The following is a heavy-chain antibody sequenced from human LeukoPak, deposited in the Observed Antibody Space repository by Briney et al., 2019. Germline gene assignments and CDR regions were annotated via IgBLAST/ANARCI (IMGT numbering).Heavy chain of an antibody. Sequence: GGSLRLSCAASGFTFSSFWMSWVRQAPGKGLEWVANIKQDGSEKYYVDSVKGRFTISRDNAKNSVFLQMNSLRAEDTAVYYCARDSTGYGYEEWYWGQGTLVTVSS. CDR3: ARDSTGYGYEEWY. V-gene: IGHV3-7*01. CDR1: GFTFSSFW. J-gene: IGHJ4*02. CDR2: IKQDGSEK. D-gene: IGHD5-18*01.